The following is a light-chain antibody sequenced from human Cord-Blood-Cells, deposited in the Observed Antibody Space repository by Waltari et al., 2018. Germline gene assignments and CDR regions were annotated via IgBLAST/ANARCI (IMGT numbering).Light chain of an antibody. CDR3: QQSYSTPYS. J-gene: IGKJ2*03. Sequence: DILMTQSPSSLSASVGDRVTITCRASQSISSYLNWYQQKPGKAPKLLIYAASSLQSGVPSRFSDSGSGTDFTLTISSLQPEDFATYYCQQSYSTPYSFGQGTKLEIK. V-gene: IGKV1-39*01. CDR1: QSISSY. CDR2: AAS.